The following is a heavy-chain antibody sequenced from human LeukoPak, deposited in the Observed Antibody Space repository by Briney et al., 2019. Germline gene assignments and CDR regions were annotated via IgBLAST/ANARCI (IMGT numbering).Heavy chain of an antibody. J-gene: IGHJ4*02. Sequence: GGSLRLSCLTSGFTLSTNAMSWVPHAPGKGLEWISGISGSGASTYYADSVKGRFTISRDDSRNTLYLQMNSLRGDDTAVYYCAKDVGKWESLHFFDYWGQGTLVTVSS. CDR1: GFTLSTNA. D-gene: IGHD1-26*01. V-gene: IGHV3-23*01. CDR2: ISGSGAST. CDR3: AKDVGKWESLHFFDY.